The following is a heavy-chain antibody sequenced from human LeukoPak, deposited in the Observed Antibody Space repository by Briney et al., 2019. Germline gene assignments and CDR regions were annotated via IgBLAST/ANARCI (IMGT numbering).Heavy chain of an antibody. V-gene: IGHV3-21*01. D-gene: IGHD5-12*01. Sequence: GWSLRLSCAASEYTFSSYSMDWVRQAPGKGLEWVSSISSSSSYIYYADSVKGRFTISRDNAKNSLYPQMNSLRAEDTAVYYCARDRLPRGYSGYDTDYWGQGTLVTVSS. CDR2: ISSSSSYI. CDR1: EYTFSSYS. CDR3: ARDRLPRGYSGYDTDY. J-gene: IGHJ4*02.